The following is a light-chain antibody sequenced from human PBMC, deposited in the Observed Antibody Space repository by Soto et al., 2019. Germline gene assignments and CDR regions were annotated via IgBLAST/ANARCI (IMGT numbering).Light chain of an antibody. V-gene: IGKV1-39*01. CDR2: AAS. Sequence: DIQMTQCPSSLSASVGDRVTITCRASQSISSYLNWYQQKPGKAPKLLIYAASSLQSGVPSRFSGSGSGTDFTLTISSLQPEDFETYYCQQSYSTPYTFGQGTKLEIK. CDR3: QQSYSTPYT. CDR1: QSISSY. J-gene: IGKJ2*01.